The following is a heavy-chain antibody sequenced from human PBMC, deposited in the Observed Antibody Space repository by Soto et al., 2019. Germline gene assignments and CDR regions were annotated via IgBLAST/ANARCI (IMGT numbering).Heavy chain of an antibody. CDR3: ARGGALSTSWYWGDGLDS. CDR2: IIPVFGTP. Sequence: QVQLEQSGSEVKKSGSSVKVSCKASGYSISSHAITWVRQAPGQGLEWMGGIIPVFGTPSYARKFQGRVTISADKSTNTSYLELRSLRSEDTAVYYCARGGALSTSWYWGDGLDSWGQGTQVTVSS. J-gene: IGHJ4*02. CDR1: GYSISSHA. D-gene: IGHD6-13*01. V-gene: IGHV1-69*06.